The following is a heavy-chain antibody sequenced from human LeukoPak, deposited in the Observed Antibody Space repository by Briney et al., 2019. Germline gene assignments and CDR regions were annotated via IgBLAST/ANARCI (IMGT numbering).Heavy chain of an antibody. CDR3: ARVSGSLGY. D-gene: IGHD1-26*01. CDR2: IYHSGST. V-gene: IGHV4-30-2*01. J-gene: IGHJ4*02. Sequence: SETLSLTCTVSGGSISSGGYYWGWIRQPPGEGLEWIGYIYHSGSTYYNPSLKSRVTISVDRSKNQFSLKLSSVTAADTAVYYCARVSGSLGYWGQGTLVTVSS. CDR1: GGSISSGGYY.